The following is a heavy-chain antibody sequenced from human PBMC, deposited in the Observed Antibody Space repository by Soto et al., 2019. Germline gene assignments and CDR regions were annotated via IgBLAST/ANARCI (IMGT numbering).Heavy chain of an antibody. CDR2: ISSSSSYI. J-gene: IGHJ1*01. V-gene: IGHV3-21*01. CDR1: GFTFSSYS. Sequence: PGGSLRLSCAASGFTFSSYSMNWVRQAPGKGLEWVSSISSSSSYIYYADSVKGRFTISRDNAKNSLYLQMNSLRAEDTAVYYYAREGPDAEYFQHWGQGTLVTVSS. CDR3: AREGPDAEYFQH.